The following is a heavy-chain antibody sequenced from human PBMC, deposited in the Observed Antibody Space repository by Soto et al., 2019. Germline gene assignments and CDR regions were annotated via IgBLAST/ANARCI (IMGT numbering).Heavy chain of an antibody. J-gene: IGHJ6*03. V-gene: IGHV3-74*01. CDR2: IDKVGTDS. Sequence: EVQLVESGGGLVQPGGSLRLSCAASEFTFSGRSVHWVRQAPGKGLVWVSGIDKVGTDSTYADSVKGRFTSSRDNAKNTVYRQMIGLRVGETAVYYGGRGWFGPDVWGKGKTVT. CDR1: EFTFSGRS. CDR3: GRGWFGPDV. D-gene: IGHD3-10*01.